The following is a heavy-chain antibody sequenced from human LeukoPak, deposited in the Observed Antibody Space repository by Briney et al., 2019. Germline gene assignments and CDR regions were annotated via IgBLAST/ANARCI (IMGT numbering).Heavy chain of an antibody. CDR1: GFTFSTYW. CDR3: ARDGIAAVDFDY. CDR2: VNGDGSST. D-gene: IGHD6-13*01. J-gene: IGHJ4*02. V-gene: IGHV3-74*01. Sequence: GGSLRLSCVASGFTFSTYWMHWVRQAPGKGLVWVSRVNGDGSSTNYADSVKGRFTISRDNAKNTLYLQMNSLRAEDTAVYYCARDGIAAVDFDYWGQGILVTVSS.